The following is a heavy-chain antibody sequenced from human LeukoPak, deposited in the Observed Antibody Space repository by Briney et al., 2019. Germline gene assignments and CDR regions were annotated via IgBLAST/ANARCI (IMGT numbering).Heavy chain of an antibody. Sequence: GASVKVSCKASGYTFTSYGISWVRQAPGQGLEWMGWISAYNGNTNYAQKLQGRVTMTTDTSTSTAYMELRSLRSDDTAVYYCARDVLLWFGELWNDAFDIWGQGTMVTISS. CDR3: ARDVLLWFGELWNDAFDI. J-gene: IGHJ3*02. D-gene: IGHD3-10*01. CDR1: GYTFTSYG. V-gene: IGHV1-18*01. CDR2: ISAYNGNT.